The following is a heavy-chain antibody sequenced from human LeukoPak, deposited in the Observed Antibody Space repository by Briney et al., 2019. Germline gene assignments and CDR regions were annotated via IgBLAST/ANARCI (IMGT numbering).Heavy chain of an antibody. D-gene: IGHD2-2*01. Sequence: GASVKVSCKASGYTCTGYYMHWVRQAPGQGLEWMGWINPNSGGTKYAQKFQGRVTMTRDTSISTAYMELSRLRSDDTAVYYCARYCSSTSCSQDYWGQGTLVTVSS. CDR3: ARYCSSTSCSQDY. J-gene: IGHJ4*02. V-gene: IGHV1-2*02. CDR1: GYTCTGYY. CDR2: INPNSGGT.